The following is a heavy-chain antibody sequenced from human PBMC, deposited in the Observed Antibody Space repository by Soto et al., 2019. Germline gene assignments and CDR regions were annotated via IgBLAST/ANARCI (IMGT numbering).Heavy chain of an antibody. J-gene: IGHJ4*02. CDR1: GFTFSNVW. D-gene: IGHD2-2*01. V-gene: IGHV3-15*01. CDR2: IKGRTENETT. Sequence: GHLVESGGGFVKPGGSLTLYCAASGFTFSNVWLSWVRQGPGKGLEWLRRIKGRTENETTDYASPARGRFIISRDDSKNMLYLQLNSLKSEDTGVYYCVTVLPHANSWFDYWGQGTPVTFSS. CDR3: VTVLPHANSWFDY.